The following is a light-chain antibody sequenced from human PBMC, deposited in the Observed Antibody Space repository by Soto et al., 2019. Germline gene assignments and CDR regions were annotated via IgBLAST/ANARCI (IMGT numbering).Light chain of an antibody. Sequence: IRVTQSPATLSASVGDRVTITCRASQSVTTWLAWYQQKPGKAPKLLIYKASNLESGLPSRFTGSGSGTEFTLTISSLQSDDFATYYCQQYSTHPITFGQGTLPEI. CDR3: QQYSTHPIT. V-gene: IGKV1-5*03. J-gene: IGKJ5*01. CDR1: QSVTTW. CDR2: KAS.